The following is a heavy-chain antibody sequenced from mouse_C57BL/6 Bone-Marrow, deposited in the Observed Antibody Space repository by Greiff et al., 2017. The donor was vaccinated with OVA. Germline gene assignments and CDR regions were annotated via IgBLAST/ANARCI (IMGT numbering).Heavy chain of an antibody. CDR3: ARRNYGNSYYFDY. D-gene: IGHD2-1*01. J-gene: IGHJ2*01. CDR2: INPNNGGT. CDR1: GYTFTDYY. V-gene: IGHV1-26*01. Sequence: VQLQQSGPELVKPGASVKISCKASGYTFTDYYMNWVKQSHGKSLEWIGDINPNNGGTSYNQKFKGKATLTVDKSSSTAYMQLSSLTSEDSAVYFCARRNYGNSYYFDYWGQGTTLTVSS.